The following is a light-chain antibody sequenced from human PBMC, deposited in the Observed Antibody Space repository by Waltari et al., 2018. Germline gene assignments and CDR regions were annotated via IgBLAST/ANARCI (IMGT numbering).Light chain of an antibody. Sequence: SYELTQPPSVSVSPGQTARITCSGDALPKKYAYWYQQKPGQGPVLVIYKGSERPSGIPARFSGSSSGTTVTLTISGVQAEDEADYYCQSADSSGNTYVFGIGTKVTVL. J-gene: IGLJ1*01. CDR1: ALPKKY. V-gene: IGLV3-25*02. CDR2: KGS. CDR3: QSADSSGNTYV.